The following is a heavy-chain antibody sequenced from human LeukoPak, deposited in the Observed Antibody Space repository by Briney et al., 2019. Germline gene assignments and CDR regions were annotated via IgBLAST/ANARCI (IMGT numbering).Heavy chain of an antibody. D-gene: IGHD1-1*01. CDR3: ARAGRNDALLGMDV. CDR2: ISSNGGST. Sequence: GGCLRLSCVASGFTFSSYAMHWVRQAPGKGLEYVSGISSNGGSTYYANSVKDRFNISRDNSKNTLYLQMGSLRAEDTAVYHCARAGRNDALLGMDVWGQGTTVTVSS. J-gene: IGHJ6*02. V-gene: IGHV3-64*01. CDR1: GFTFSSYA.